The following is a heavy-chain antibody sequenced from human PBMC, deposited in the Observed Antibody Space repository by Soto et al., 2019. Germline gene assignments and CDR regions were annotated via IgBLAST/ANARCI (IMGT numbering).Heavy chain of an antibody. D-gene: IGHD3-10*01. CDR3: ARDSYYYGSGSYPPDYYYYMDV. CDR1: GYTFTSYA. J-gene: IGHJ6*03. Sequence: ASVKVSCKASGYTFTSYAMHWVRQAPGQRLEWMGWFNAGNGNTKYSQKFQGRVTITRDTSASTAYMELSSLRSEDTAVYYCARDSYYYGSGSYPPDYYYYMDVWGKGTTVTVSS. CDR2: FNAGNGNT. V-gene: IGHV1-3*01.